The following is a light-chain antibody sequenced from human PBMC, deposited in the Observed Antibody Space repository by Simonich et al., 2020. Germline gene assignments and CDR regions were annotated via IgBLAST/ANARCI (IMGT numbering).Light chain of an antibody. CDR2: WAS. CDR3: QQYYSTPYT. V-gene: IGKV4-1*01. J-gene: IGKJ2*01. Sequence: DIVMTQSPDSLAVSLGERATINCKSSQSVLYSSNNKNYLAWYQQKPGQPPMLLIYWASTRESGVPDRFRGSGSGTDFTLTISSLQAEDVAVYYCQQYYSTPYTFGQGTKLEIK. CDR1: QSVLYSSNNKNY.